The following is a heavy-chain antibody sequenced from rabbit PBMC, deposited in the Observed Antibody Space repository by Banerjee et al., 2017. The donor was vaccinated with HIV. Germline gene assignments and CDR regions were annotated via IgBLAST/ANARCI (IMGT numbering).Heavy chain of an antibody. D-gene: IGHD1-1*01. J-gene: IGHJ4*01. Sequence: QEQLVESGGGLVQPEGSLTLTCTASGFSFSSSYYMCWVRQAPGKGLEWIGCIYVGSGTPYYASWAKGRFTISNPSSTTVTLKMTSLTAADTATYFCAREGGVGGSGIDFNFWGPGSLVTVS. V-gene: IGHV1S45*01. CDR1: GFSFSSSYY. CDR3: AREGGVGGSGIDFNF. CDR2: IYVGSGTP.